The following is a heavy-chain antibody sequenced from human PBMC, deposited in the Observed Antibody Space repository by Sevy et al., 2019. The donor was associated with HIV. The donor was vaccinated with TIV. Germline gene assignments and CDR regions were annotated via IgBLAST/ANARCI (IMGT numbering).Heavy chain of an antibody. V-gene: IGHV4-39*01. Sequence: SETLSLTCTVSGGSVRSSSYYWAWIRQPPGKGLECIGTIYYTGTTSYIPSLKSRLTISVDKSKNQLSLKLSSVTAADTATYYCARQEYSSSPFDPWGQGVLVTVSS. CDR1: GGSVRSSSYY. CDR2: IYYTGTT. J-gene: IGHJ5*02. CDR3: ARQEYSSSPFDP. D-gene: IGHD6-13*01.